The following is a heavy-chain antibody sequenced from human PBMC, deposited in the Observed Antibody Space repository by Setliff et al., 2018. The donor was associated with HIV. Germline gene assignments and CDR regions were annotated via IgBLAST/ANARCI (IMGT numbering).Heavy chain of an antibody. J-gene: IGHJ5*02. Sequence: SVKVSCKASGGSFSSYALHWVRQAPGQGLEWMGNILPIFNKVNYAQKFRGRVTITADKSTSTAYMELSSLTSDDAAVYFCARDNVDSDSRTYLHHWGQGTLVTVTS. CDR2: ILPIFNKV. CDR1: GGSFSSYA. V-gene: IGHV1-69*04. CDR3: ARDNVDSDSRTYLHH. D-gene: IGHD3-22*01.